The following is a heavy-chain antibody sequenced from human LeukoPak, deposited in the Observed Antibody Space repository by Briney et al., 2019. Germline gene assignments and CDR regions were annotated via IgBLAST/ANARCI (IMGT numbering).Heavy chain of an antibody. V-gene: IGHV4-59*01. CDR3: ARALLRNHYYYYYLDV. CDR2: IYYSGST. CDR1: GGSISSYY. D-gene: IGHD3-3*01. Sequence: SETLSLTCTVSGGSISSYYWSWIRQPPGKGLEWIGYIYYSGSTNYNPSLKSRVTISVDTSKNQFSLKLSSVTAADTAVYYCARALLRNHYYYYYLDVWGKGTTVTVSS. J-gene: IGHJ6*03.